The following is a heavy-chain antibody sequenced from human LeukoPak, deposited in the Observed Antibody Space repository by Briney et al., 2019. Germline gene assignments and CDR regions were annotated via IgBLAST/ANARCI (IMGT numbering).Heavy chain of an antibody. CDR1: GGSISSRSYY. D-gene: IGHD3-10*01. V-gene: IGHV4-39*01. CDR2: IYYSGST. J-gene: IGHJ4*02. CDR3: AASLWFGIYPDY. Sequence: SETLSLTCTVSGGSISSRSYYWGWIRQPPGKGLEWIGSIYYSGSTYYNPSLQSRVTISVDTSKNQFSLKLNSVTAADTAVYYCAASLWFGIYPDYWGQGSLVTVSS.